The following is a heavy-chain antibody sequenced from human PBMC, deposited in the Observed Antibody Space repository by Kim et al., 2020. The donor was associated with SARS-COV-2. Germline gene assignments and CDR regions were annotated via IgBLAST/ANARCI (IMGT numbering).Heavy chain of an antibody. Sequence: YSADSVKGRFTISRDNSKNTLFLQMSSLRADDTAIYYWARTSSTFKFPTWGQGTLVTVSS. V-gene: IGHV3-23*01. J-gene: IGHJ5*02. D-gene: IGHD6-6*01. CDR3: ARTSSTFKFPT.